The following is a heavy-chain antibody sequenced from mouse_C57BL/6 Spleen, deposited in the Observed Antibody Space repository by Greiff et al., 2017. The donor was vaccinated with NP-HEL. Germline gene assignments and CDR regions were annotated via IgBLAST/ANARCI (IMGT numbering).Heavy chain of an antibody. CDR3: TRDITVVATGAMDY. CDR1: GFTFSSYA. Sequence: EVHLVESGEGLVKPGGSLKLSCAASGFTFSSYAMSWVRQTPEKRLEWVAYISSGGDYIYYADTVKGRFTISRDNARNTLYLQMSSLKSEDTAVYYCTRDITVVATGAMDYWGQGTSVTVSS. CDR2: ISSGGDYI. D-gene: IGHD1-1*01. J-gene: IGHJ4*01. V-gene: IGHV5-9-1*02.